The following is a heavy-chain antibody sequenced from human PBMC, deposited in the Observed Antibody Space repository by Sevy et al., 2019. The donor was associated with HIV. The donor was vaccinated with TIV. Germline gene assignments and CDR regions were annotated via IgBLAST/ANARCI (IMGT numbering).Heavy chain of an antibody. J-gene: IGHJ6*02. D-gene: IGHD5-18*01. Sequence: LSLTCAASGFTFSSYGMHWVRRAPGKGLEGVALTWYDGSTKFYADSVKGRFTISRDNSKNILSLQMNSLRADDTAVYYCARVRSIYVDTTHYYAMDVWGQGTTVTVSS. CDR1: GFTFSSYG. CDR3: ARVRSIYVDTTHYYAMDV. CDR2: TWYDGSTK. V-gene: IGHV3-33*01.